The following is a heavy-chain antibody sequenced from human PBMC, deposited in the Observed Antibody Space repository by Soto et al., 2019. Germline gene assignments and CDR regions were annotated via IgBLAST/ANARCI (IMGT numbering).Heavy chain of an antibody. CDR1: GFTFGDYA. CDR2: IRSKAYGGTT. V-gene: IGHV3-49*03. Sequence: HPGGSLRLSCTASGFTFGDYAMSWFRQAPGKGLEWVGFIRSKAYGGTTEYAASVKGRFTISRDDSKSIAYLQMNSLKTEDTAVYYCTAVAAHPPLSHYFYYGMDVWGQGITVTVSS. D-gene: IGHD6-19*01. J-gene: IGHJ6*02. CDR3: TAVAAHPPLSHYFYYGMDV.